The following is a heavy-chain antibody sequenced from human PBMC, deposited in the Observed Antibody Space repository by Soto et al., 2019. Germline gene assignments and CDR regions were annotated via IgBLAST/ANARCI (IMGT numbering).Heavy chain of an antibody. CDR2: ISYDGSNK. CDR3: ARDVATVSYFDY. D-gene: IGHD5-12*01. J-gene: IGHJ4*02. Sequence: QVQLVESGGGVVQPGRSLRLSCAASGFTFSSYAMHWVRQAPGKGLEWVAVISYDGSNKYYADSVKGRFTISRDNSKNTLYLQMNSLRAEDTAVYYCARDVATVSYFDYWGQGTLVTVSS. CDR1: GFTFSSYA. V-gene: IGHV3-30-3*01.